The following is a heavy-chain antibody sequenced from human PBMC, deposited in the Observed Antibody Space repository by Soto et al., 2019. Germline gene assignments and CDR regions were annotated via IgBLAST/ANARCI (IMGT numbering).Heavy chain of an antibody. J-gene: IGHJ3*02. CDR2: FYYSGST. V-gene: IGHV4-31*03. D-gene: IGHD4-17*01. CDR3: ARADYGDYEYAFDI. CDR1: GGSISSGGYY. Sequence: QVQLQESGPGLVKPSQTLSLTCTVSGGSISSGGYYWSWIRQHPGKGLEWIGYFYYSGSTNYNPSLKSRVTISVDTSKNQFSLKLSSVTAADTAVYYCARADYGDYEYAFDIWGQGTMVTVSS.